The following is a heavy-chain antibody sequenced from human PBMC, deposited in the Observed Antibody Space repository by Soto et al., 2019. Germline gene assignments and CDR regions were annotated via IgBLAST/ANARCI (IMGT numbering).Heavy chain of an antibody. CDR1: GFAFSSYA. Sequence: EVQLLESGGNLVQPGGSLRLSCAASGFAFSSYAMTWVRQAPGKGLEWVSALSGTGGTTYSADSVRVRFTIARDNSKNTLYLQMNGLSPEDSAIYYCAKFIVGTGGSSGWPWFLDSWGQGTLVTVSS. J-gene: IGHJ4*02. CDR3: AKFIVGTGGSSGWPWFLDS. D-gene: IGHD6-25*01. V-gene: IGHV3-23*01. CDR2: LSGTGGTT.